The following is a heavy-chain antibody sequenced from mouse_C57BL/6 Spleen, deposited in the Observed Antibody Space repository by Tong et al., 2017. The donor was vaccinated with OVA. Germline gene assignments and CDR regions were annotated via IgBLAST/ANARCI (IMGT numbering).Heavy chain of an antibody. J-gene: IGHJ3*01. Sequence: EVQLQESGTVLARPGASVKMSCKTSGYTFTSYWMHWVKQRPGQGLEWIGAIYPGNSDTSYNQKFKGKAKLTAVTSASTAYMELSSLTNEDSAVYYCARYPLAYYSNYGWFAYWGQGTLVTVSA. D-gene: IGHD2-5*01. CDR3: ARYPLAYYSNYGWFAY. CDR1: GYTFTSYW. CDR2: IYPGNSDT. V-gene: IGHV1-5*01.